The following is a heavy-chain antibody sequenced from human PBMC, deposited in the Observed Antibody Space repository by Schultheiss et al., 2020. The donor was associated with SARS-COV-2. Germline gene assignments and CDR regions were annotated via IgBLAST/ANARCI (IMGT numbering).Heavy chain of an antibody. Sequence: GGSLRLSCEASGFTFSSYEMNWVRQAPGKGLEWVSYISNSGTSIYYADSVKGRFTISRDNARNSLALQMNSLRAEDTAVYYCARDFRRYNDYWGQGTLVTVSS. J-gene: IGHJ4*02. V-gene: IGHV3-48*03. CDR2: ISNSGTSI. D-gene: IGHD1-14*01. CDR3: ARDFRRYNDY. CDR1: GFTFSSYE.